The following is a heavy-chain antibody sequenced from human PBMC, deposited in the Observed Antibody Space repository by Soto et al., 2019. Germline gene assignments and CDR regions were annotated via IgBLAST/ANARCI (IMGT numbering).Heavy chain of an antibody. CDR1: GFTFSNAW. CDR3: TTGYVLLWFGELSHYGMDV. Sequence: GGSLRLSCAASGFTFSNAWMNWVRQAPGKGLEWVGRIKSKTDGGTTDYAAPVKGRFTISRDDSKNTLYLQMNSLKTEDTAVYYCTTGYVLLWFGELSHYGMDVWGQGTTVTVSS. CDR2: IKSKTDGGTT. D-gene: IGHD3-10*01. J-gene: IGHJ6*02. V-gene: IGHV3-15*07.